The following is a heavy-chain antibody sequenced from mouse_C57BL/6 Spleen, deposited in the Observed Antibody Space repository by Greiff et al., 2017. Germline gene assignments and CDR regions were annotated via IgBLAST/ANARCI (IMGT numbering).Heavy chain of an antibody. CDR3: ARLGYDGGGVDY. Sequence: EVKLMESGAGLVKPGGSLKLSCAASGFTFTDYGMHWVRQAPEKGLEWVAYISSGSSTIYYADKVKGRFTITRDNAKNTLFLQMTSLRSEDTAMYYCARLGYDGGGVDYWGQGTTLTVSS. V-gene: IGHV5-17*01. D-gene: IGHD2-2*01. CDR1: GFTFTDYG. J-gene: IGHJ2*01. CDR2: ISSGSSTI.